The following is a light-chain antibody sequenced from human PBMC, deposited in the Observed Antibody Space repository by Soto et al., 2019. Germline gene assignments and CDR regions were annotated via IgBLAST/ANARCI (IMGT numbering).Light chain of an antibody. V-gene: IGKV1-6*01. Sequence: IQMTQSPSTLSGCVGDRVTITCRASQGIRNDLDWFQQKPGKAPKLLIYAASNLQSGVPARFSGSGSGTDFTLTISSLQPEDFATYYCLQKYFYPFTFGPGTTVDIK. CDR2: AAS. J-gene: IGKJ3*01. CDR1: QGIRND. CDR3: LQKYFYPFT.